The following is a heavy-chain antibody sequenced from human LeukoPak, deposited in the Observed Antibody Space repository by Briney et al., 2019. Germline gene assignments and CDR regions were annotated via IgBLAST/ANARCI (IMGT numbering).Heavy chain of an antibody. D-gene: IGHD6-13*01. J-gene: IGHJ5*02. CDR1: GFTFSSYS. Sequence: GGSLRLSCAASGFTFSSYSMNWVRQAPGKGLEWVSSISNSRSYIYYADSVKGRFTISRDNAKNSLYLQMNSLRAEDTAVYYCPSHGSSSWSNWFDPWGQGTLVTVSS. V-gene: IGHV3-21*01. CDR2: ISNSRSYI. CDR3: PSHGSSSWSNWFDP.